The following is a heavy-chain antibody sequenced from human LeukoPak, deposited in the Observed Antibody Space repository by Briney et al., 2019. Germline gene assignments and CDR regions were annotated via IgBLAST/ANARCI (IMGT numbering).Heavy chain of an antibody. CDR3: ARDLVGYYFDY. CDR1: GFTFSSYS. V-gene: IGHV3-21*01. Sequence: GGSLRLSCAASGFTFSSYSMNWVRQAPGKGLEWVSSISSSSSYIYYADSVKGRFTISRDNSKNTLYLQMNSLRAEDTAVYYCARDLVGYYFDYWGQGTLVTVSS. CDR2: ISSSSSYI. D-gene: IGHD3-10*01. J-gene: IGHJ4*02.